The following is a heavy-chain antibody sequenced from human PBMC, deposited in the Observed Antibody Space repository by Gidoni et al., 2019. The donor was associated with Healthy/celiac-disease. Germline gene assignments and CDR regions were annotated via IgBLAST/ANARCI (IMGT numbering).Heavy chain of an antibody. CDR3: ARVGPLVPAALYYYYGMDV. CDR2: IWYDGSNK. Sequence: QVQLVESGGGVVQPGRSLRLSCAASGFTFSSYGMHGVRQAPGKGMEWVAVIWYDGSNKYYADSVKGRFTISRDNSKNTLYLQMNSLRAEDTAVYYCARVGPLVPAALYYYYGMDVWGQGTTVTVSS. D-gene: IGHD2-2*01. CDR1: GFTFSSYG. V-gene: IGHV3-33*01. J-gene: IGHJ6*02.